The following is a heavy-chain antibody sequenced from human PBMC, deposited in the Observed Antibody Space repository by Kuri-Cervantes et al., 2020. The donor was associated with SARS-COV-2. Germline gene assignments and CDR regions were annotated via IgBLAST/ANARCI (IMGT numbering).Heavy chain of an antibody. CDR3: ARGPWGLYNWTLFDY. V-gene: IGHV3-30-3*01. Sequence: GESLKISCAASGFTFSSYAMHWVRQAPGKGLEWVAVISYDGSNKYYADSVKGRFTISRDNAKNSLYLQMNSLRAEDTAVYYCARGPWGLYNWTLFDYWGQGTLVTVSS. CDR1: GFTFSSYA. CDR2: ISYDGSNK. D-gene: IGHD1-20*01. J-gene: IGHJ4*02.